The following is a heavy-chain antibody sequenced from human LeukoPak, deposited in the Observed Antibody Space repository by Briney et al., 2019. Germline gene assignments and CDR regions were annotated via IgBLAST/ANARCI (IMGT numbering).Heavy chain of an antibody. CDR3: ARDVVAAGADAFDI. J-gene: IGHJ3*02. CDR1: GGSISSSTYY. CDR2: IYHSGST. D-gene: IGHD2-2*01. Sequence: SETLSLTCTVSGGSISSSTYYWGWIRQPPGKGLEWIGEIYHSGSTNYNPSLKSRVTISVDKSKNQFSLKLSSVTAADTAVYYCARDVVAAGADAFDIWGQGTMVTVSS. V-gene: IGHV4-39*07.